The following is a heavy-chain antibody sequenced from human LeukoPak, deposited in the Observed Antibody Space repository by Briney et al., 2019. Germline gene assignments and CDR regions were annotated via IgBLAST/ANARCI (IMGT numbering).Heavy chain of an antibody. D-gene: IGHD2-15*01. CDR2: INHSGST. J-gene: IGHJ5*02. Sequence: SETLSLTCAVYGGSFSGYYWSWIRQPPGKGLEWIGEINHSGSTNYNPSLKSRVTISVDTSKNQFSLKLCSVTAADTAVYYCARRIVVVVAPPRFDPWGQGTLVTVSS. V-gene: IGHV4-34*01. CDR3: ARRIVVVVAPPRFDP. CDR1: GGSFSGYY.